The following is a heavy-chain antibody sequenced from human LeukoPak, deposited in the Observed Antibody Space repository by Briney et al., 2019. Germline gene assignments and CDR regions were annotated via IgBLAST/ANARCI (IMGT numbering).Heavy chain of an antibody. CDR3: ARDRKATTFYYYGMDV. D-gene: IGHD5-12*01. Sequence: PSETLSLTCAVYGGSFSGYYWSWIRQPPGKGLEWIGEINHSGSTNYNPSLKSRVTISVDTSKNQFSLKLSSATAADTAVYYCARDRKATTFYYYGMDVWGQGTTVTVSS. J-gene: IGHJ6*02. CDR2: INHSGST. V-gene: IGHV4-34*01. CDR1: GGSFSGYY.